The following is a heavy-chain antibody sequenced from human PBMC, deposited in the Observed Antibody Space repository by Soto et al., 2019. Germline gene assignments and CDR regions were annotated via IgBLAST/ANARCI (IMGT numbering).Heavy chain of an antibody. V-gene: IGHV1-3*01. J-gene: IGHJ6*02. CDR3: ASLRHSPSYYYYYGMDV. CDR1: GYTFTSYA. CDR2: INGGNGNT. D-gene: IGHD5-18*01. Sequence: QVQLVQSGAEVKKPGASVKVSCKASGYTFTSYAMHWVRQAPGQRLEWMGWINGGNGNTKYSQKFQGRVTITRDTSASTAYMELSSLRSEDTAVYYCASLRHSPSYYYYYGMDVWGQGTTVTVSS.